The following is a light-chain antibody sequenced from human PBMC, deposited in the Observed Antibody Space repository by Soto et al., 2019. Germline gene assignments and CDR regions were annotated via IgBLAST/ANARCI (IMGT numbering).Light chain of an antibody. CDR1: SSDVGGYNY. Sequence: QSALTQPASVSGSPGQSITISCTGTSSDVGGYNYVSWYQQHPGKAPNLIIFAVSNRPSGVSNRFSGSKSGNSASLTISGPQAEDEADYYCSSYTGSNTPVVFGGGTKVTGL. V-gene: IGLV2-14*01. CDR2: AVS. CDR3: SSYTGSNTPVV. J-gene: IGLJ2*01.